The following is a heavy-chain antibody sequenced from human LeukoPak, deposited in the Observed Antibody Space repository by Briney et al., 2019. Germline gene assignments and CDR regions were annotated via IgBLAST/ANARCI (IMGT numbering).Heavy chain of an antibody. CDR3: AREKDYYDSSGYIFDY. D-gene: IGHD3-22*01. CDR2: INSDGSTI. V-gene: IGHV3-74*01. CDR1: GFTFSSTW. Sequence: GGSLRLSCAASGFTFSSTWMNWVRQAPGKGLVWVSRINSDGSTITYADSVKGRFTISRDNAKNSLYLQMNSLRAEDTAVYYCAREKDYYDSSGYIFDYWGQGTLVTVSS. J-gene: IGHJ4*02.